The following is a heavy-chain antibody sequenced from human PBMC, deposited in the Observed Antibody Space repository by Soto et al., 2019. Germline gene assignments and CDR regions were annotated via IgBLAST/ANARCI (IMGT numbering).Heavy chain of an antibody. Sequence: EVQLVESGGGLIQPGGSLRLSCAASGFPGFNFINNYMSWVRQAPGKGLEWVSIIYTDGSAYYADSVKGRFTISRDNFRNTLYLQMNSLRADDTAVYYCATSAEGPYFFDYWGLGTLVTVSS. CDR2: IYTDGSA. J-gene: IGHJ4*02. CDR3: ATSAEGPYFFDY. V-gene: IGHV3-53*01. CDR1: GFPGFNFINNY.